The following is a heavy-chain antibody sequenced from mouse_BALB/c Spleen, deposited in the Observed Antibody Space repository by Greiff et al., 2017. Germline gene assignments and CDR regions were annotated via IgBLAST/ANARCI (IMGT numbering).Heavy chain of an antibody. CDR2: ILPGSGST. CDR1: GYTFSSYW. Sequence: VQLQQSGAELMKPGASVKISCKATGYTFSSYWIEWVKQRPGHGLEWIGEILPGSGSTNYNEKFKGKATFTADTSSNTAYMKLSSMTSEDSAVYYCARAYGNYDMDYWGQGTSVTVSS. J-gene: IGHJ4*01. CDR3: ARAYGNYDMDY. D-gene: IGHD2-1*01. V-gene: IGHV1-9*01.